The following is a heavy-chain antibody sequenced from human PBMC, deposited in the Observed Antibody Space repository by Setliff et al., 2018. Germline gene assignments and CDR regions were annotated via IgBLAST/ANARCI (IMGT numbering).Heavy chain of an antibody. CDR2: IYWDDDK. CDR3: ARIYCSGGSCLYYFDY. CDR1: GFSLSTSGVG. D-gene: IGHD2-15*01. Sequence: SGPTLVNPTQTLTLTCTFSGFSLSTSGVGVGWIRQPPGKALEWLALIYWDDDKRYSPSLKSRLTITKDTSKSQVVLTMTNMDPVDTATYYCARIYCSGGSCLYYFDYWGRGTLVTVSS. J-gene: IGHJ4*01. V-gene: IGHV2-5*02.